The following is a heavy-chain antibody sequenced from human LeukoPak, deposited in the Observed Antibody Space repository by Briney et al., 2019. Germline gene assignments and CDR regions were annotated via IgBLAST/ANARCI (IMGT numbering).Heavy chain of an antibody. J-gene: IGHJ4*02. CDR1: GGSISSGGYY. Sequence: SETLSLTCTVSGGSISSGGYYWSWIRQHPGKGLEWIGYIYYSGSTYYNPSLKSRVTISVDTSKNQFSLKLSSVTAADTAVYYGARARITMAGSVDCGQRTLVTVSS. D-gene: IGHD6-19*01. CDR3: ARARITMAGSVD. CDR2: IYYSGST. V-gene: IGHV4-31*03.